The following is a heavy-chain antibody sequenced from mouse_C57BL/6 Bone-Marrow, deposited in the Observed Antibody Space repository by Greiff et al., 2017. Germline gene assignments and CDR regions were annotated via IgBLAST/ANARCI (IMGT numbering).Heavy chain of an antibody. V-gene: IGHV1-53*01. CDR2: INPSNGGT. CDR3: ARGGWLLPGLPY. CDR1: GYTFTSYW. Sequence: VQLQQPGTELVKPGASVKLSCKASGYTFTSYWMHWVKQRPGQGLEWIGNINPSNGGTNYNEKFKSKATLTVDKSSSTAYMQLSSLTSEDSAVYYWARGGWLLPGLPYWGQGTLVTVSA. D-gene: IGHD2-3*01. J-gene: IGHJ3*01.